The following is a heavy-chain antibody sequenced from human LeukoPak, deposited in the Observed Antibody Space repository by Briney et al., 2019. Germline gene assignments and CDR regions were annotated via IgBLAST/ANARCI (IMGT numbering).Heavy chain of an antibody. J-gene: IGHJ4*02. Sequence: AGGSLRLSCAASGFTFSSYAMHWVRQAPGKGLEWVAVISYDGSNKYYADSVKGRFTISRDNSKNTLYLQMNSLRAEDTAVYYCAKGGDYDFWSGRETESQENWGQGTLVTVSS. D-gene: IGHD3-3*01. CDR3: AKGGDYDFWSGRETESQEN. CDR1: GFTFSSYA. V-gene: IGHV3-30-3*01. CDR2: ISYDGSNK.